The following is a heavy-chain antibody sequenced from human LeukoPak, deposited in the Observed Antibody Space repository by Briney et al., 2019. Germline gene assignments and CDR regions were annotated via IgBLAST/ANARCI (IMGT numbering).Heavy chain of an antibody. Sequence: SETLTLTCAVYGETCIHNFWTWIRQPPGKGLEWIGQSNHSGSTYYNPSLKSRVTILVDTSKNQFSLKLTSVTAADTAVYYCARAMPYFYGSIAVPGTIDYWGQGILVTVSS. J-gene: IGHJ4*02. D-gene: IGHD6-19*01. CDR3: ARAMPYFYGSIAVPGTIDY. CDR1: GETCIHNF. V-gene: IGHV4-34*01. CDR2: SNHSGST.